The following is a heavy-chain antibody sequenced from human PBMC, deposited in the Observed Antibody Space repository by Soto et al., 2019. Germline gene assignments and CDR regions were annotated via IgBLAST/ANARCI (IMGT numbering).Heavy chain of an antibody. CDR3: AKDLAGCTYCPTKYYYYMYV. CDR1: GFTFRSYG. Sequence: QVEVVESGGGVVQSGGSLRLSCVASGFTFRSYGMHWVRQAPGKGLEWVAVISYDGSNKYYADYVKGRVTISRDNSKNPLYLQRNSAKAEDTVLYYYAKDLAGCTYCPTKYYYYMYVWGKGDAGAVSS. V-gene: IGHV3-30*18. D-gene: IGHD2-8*01. CDR2: ISYDGSNK. J-gene: IGHJ6*03.